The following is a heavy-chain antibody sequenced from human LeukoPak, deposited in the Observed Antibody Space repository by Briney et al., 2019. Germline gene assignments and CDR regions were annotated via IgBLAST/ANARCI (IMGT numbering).Heavy chain of an antibody. CDR1: GYTFTSYD. D-gene: IGHD3-3*01. J-gene: IGHJ4*02. V-gene: IGHV1-8*03. Sequence: ASVKVSCKASGYTFTSYDINWVRQATGQGLEWMVWMNPNSGNTGYAQKFQGRVTITRNTSISTAYMELSSLRSEDTAVYYCARTGYYDFWSGYYSLFDYWGQGTLVTVSS. CDR2: MNPNSGNT. CDR3: ARTGYYDFWSGYYSLFDY.